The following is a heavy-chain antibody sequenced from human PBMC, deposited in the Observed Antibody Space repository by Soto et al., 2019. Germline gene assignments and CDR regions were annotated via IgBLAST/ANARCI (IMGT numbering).Heavy chain of an antibody. CDR1: GFTFSSYG. CDR3: AKVEGNSYPYYFDY. CDR2: ISYDGSNK. V-gene: IGHV3-30*18. D-gene: IGHD5-18*01. J-gene: IGHJ4*02. Sequence: QVQLVESGGGVVQPGRSLRLSCAASGFTFSSYGMHWVGQAPGKRLEWVAVISYDGSNKYYADSVKGRFTISRDNSKNTLYLQMNSLRADDTAAYYCAKVEGNSYPYYFDYWGQGTLVTVSS.